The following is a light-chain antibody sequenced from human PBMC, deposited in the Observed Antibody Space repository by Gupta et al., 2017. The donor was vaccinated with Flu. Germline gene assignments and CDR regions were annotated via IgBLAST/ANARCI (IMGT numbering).Light chain of an antibody. V-gene: IGKV3-15*01. Sequence: EIVMTQSPATLSVSPGERATLSCRASQSISSNLAWYQQKPGQAPRLLIYGASTRATGIPARFSGSGSGTEFTLTISSLQSEDFAVYYCQHYNDWSFFIFGPGTKVDV. CDR2: GAS. CDR3: QHYNDWSFFI. CDR1: QSISSN. J-gene: IGKJ3*01.